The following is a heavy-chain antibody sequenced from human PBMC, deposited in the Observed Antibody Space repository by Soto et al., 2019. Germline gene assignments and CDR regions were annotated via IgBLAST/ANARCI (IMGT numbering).Heavy chain of an antibody. Sequence: GGSLRLSCAASGFTFSSYGMHWVRQVPGKGLEWVAVIWYDGSNKYYADSVKGRFTISRDNSKNTLYLQMNSLRAEDTAVYYCARASPYYYDSSGYYRDYWGQGTLVTVSS. D-gene: IGHD3-22*01. CDR1: GFTFSSYG. V-gene: IGHV3-33*01. CDR2: IWYDGSNK. CDR3: ARASPYYYDSSGYYRDY. J-gene: IGHJ4*02.